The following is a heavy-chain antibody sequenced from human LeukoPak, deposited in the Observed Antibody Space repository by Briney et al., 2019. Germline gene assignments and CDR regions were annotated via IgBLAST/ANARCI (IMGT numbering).Heavy chain of an antibody. J-gene: IGHJ4*02. CDR2: IYPGDSET. CDR1: GYRFTTYW. V-gene: IGHV5-51*01. CDR3: ARLSYCGGDCHYNSYFDF. D-gene: IGHD2-21*02. Sequence: GESLKISCKASGYRFTTYWIARVRQMPGKGLEWMGIIYPGDSETRYSPSFHGQVTISADKSISTAYLQWSSLQASDSAMYYCARLSYCGGDCHYNSYFDFWGQGTLVSVSS.